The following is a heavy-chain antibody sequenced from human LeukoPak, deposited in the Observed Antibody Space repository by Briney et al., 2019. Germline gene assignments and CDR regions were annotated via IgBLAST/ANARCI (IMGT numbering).Heavy chain of an antibody. J-gene: IGHJ4*02. CDR2: IRYDGSNK. CDR3: AKDGRKHSSSSEDGY. CDR1: GFTFSSYA. Sequence: GGSLRLSCAASGFTFSSYAMHWVRQAPGKGLEWVAFIRYDGSNKYYADSVKGRFTISRDNSKNTLYLQMNSLRAEDTAVYYCAKDGRKHSSSSEDGYWGQGTLVTVSS. D-gene: IGHD6-6*01. V-gene: IGHV3-30*02.